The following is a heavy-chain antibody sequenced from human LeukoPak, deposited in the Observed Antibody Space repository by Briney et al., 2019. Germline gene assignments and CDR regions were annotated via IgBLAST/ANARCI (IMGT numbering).Heavy chain of an antibody. J-gene: IGHJ6*02. D-gene: IGHD3-3*01. CDR3: AKEVLRFFTHYGMDV. V-gene: IGHV3-23*01. CDR1: GFTFSSYA. Sequence: HAGGSLRLSCAASGFTFSSYAMSWVRQAPGKGLEWVSAISGSGGSTYYADSVKGRFTISRDNSKNTLYLQMNSLRAEDTAVYYCAKEVLRFFTHYGMDVWGQGTTVTVSS. CDR2: ISGSGGST.